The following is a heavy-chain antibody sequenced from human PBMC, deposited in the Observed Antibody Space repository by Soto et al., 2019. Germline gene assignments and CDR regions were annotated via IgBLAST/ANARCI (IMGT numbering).Heavy chain of an antibody. J-gene: IGHJ6*02. CDR3: ARDRRLGRSLVPAATRLWLGDYYGMDV. V-gene: IGHV4-31*03. CDR2: IYYSGST. D-gene: IGHD2-2*01. CDR1: GGSISSGGYY. Sequence: QVQLQESGPGLVKPSQTLSLTCTVSGGSISSGGYYWSWIRQHPGKGLEWIGYIYYSGSTYYTPSLKSRVTISVDTSKNQFSLKLSSVTAADTAVYYCARDRRLGRSLVPAATRLWLGDYYGMDVWGQGTTVTVSS.